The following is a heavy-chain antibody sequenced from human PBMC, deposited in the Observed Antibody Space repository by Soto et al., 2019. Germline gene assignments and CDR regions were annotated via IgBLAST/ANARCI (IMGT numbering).Heavy chain of an antibody. CDR2: ISKSDYT. CDR3: AREDSIIIPAVSDF. D-gene: IGHD2-2*01. V-gene: IGHV3-21*01. CDR1: GFAFNNYG. J-gene: IGHJ4*02. Sequence: GGSLRLSCTVSGFAFNNYGINWVRQAPGKGLEWVSSISKSDYTYYSDSVKGRFAISRDNAKSSVSLQMNTLRVEDTAVYYCAREDSIIIPAVSDFWGQGTLVTVS.